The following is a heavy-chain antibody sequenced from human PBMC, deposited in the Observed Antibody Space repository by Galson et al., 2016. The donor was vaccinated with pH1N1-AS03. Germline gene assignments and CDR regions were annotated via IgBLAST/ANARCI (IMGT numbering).Heavy chain of an antibody. V-gene: IGHV4-59*01. J-gene: IGHJ4*02. Sequence: SETLSLTCTVSCWSISSYSWNWIRQPPGKGLEWRGSNYSIGGTNYTPSLESRITITVETSKNQSSLQLRSVTAADTAVYDCARATAVGPPYVDYWGQRTVTTVSS. CDR1: CWSISSYS. CDR3: ARATAVGPPYVDY. D-gene: IGHD2-2*01. CDR2: NYSIGGT.